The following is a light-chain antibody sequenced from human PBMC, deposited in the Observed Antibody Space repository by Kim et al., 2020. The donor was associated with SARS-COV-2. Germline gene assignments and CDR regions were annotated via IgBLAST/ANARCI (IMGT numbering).Light chain of an antibody. CDR3: QQYNSYWT. Sequence: LSASVGDRVTITCRASQSISSWLAWYQQKPGKAPKLLFYKASSLESGVPSRFSGSGSGTEFTLTISSLQPDVFATYYCQQYNSYWTFGQGTKLEI. V-gene: IGKV1-5*03. J-gene: IGKJ2*01. CDR1: QSISSW. CDR2: KAS.